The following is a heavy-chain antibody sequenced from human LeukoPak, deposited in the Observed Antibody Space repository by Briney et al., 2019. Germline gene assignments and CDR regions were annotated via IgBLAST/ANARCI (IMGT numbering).Heavy chain of an antibody. CDR1: GFTFSSYA. CDR3: AKDLYSPVASIGRYYDAFDI. CDR2: ISSEGGST. D-gene: IGHD5-12*01. J-gene: IGHJ3*02. Sequence: QPGGSLRLSCSASGFTFSSYAMHSVRQPPGKGLEYVSSISSEGGSTYYADSVKGRFTISRDNSKNPLYLQMNSLRAEDTAIYYCAKDLYSPVASIGRYYDAFDIWGQGTMVTVSS. V-gene: IGHV3-64*04.